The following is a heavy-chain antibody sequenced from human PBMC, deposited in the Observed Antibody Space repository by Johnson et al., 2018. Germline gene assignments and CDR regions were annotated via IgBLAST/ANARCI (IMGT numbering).Heavy chain of an antibody. CDR3: AKVTRRVVTGAFDI. J-gene: IGHJ3*02. D-gene: IGHD2-21*02. CDR2: ISYDGSNK. Sequence: VQLLESGGGVVQPGRSLRLSCAASGFTFSSYGMHWVRQAPGKGLEWVAVISYDGSNKYYADSVKGRFTISRDKSKNTLYLQMNSLRAGETAVYYWAKVTRRVVTGAFDIWGQGTMVTVSS. V-gene: IGHV3-30*18. CDR1: GFTFSSYG.